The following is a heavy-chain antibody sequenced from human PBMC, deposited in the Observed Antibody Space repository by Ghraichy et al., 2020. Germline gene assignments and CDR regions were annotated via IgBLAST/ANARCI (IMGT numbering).Heavy chain of an antibody. CDR3: ARAPINRAYDDYFDY. CDR2: IRYDGSNT. D-gene: IGHD3-22*01. V-gene: IGHV3-30*02. Sequence: GGSLRLSCAASGFTFSSYAMHWVRQAPGKGLEWVAFIRYDGSNTYYADSVKGRFTISRDNSKNTLYLQMNSLTAEDTAVYFCARAPINRAYDDYFDYWGQGTLVTVSS. J-gene: IGHJ4*02. CDR1: GFTFSSYA.